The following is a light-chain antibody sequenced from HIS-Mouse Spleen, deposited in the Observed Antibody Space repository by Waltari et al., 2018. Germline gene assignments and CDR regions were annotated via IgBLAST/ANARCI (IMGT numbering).Light chain of an antibody. CDR2: RNN. CDR1: SSNIGSNY. V-gene: IGLV1-47*01. Sequence: QSVLTQPPSASVTPGQRVTISCSGRSSNIGSNYVYWYQQLPGTAPKLLIYRNNQRPSGVPDRFSGSKSGTSASLAISGLRSEDEADYYCAAWDDSLSGVVVGGGTKLTVL. CDR3: AAWDDSLSGVV. J-gene: IGLJ2*01.